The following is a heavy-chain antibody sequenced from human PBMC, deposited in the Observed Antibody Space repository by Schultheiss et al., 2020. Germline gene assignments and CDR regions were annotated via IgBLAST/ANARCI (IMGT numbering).Heavy chain of an antibody. V-gene: IGHV1-8*02. D-gene: IGHD3-10*02. CDR1: GGTFSSYA. Sequence: ASVKVSCKASGGTFSSYAINWVRQATGQGLEWMGWMNPNSGNTGYAQKFQGRVTMTTDTSTSTAYMELRSLRSDDTAVYYCARSVRLGPNDYWGQGILVTVSS. J-gene: IGHJ4*02. CDR3: ARSVRLGPNDY. CDR2: MNPNSGNT.